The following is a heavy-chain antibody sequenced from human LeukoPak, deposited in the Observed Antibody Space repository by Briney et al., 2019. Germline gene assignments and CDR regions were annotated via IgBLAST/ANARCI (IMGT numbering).Heavy chain of an antibody. J-gene: IGHJ4*02. Sequence: TGGSLRLSCAASGFTFSSYAMHWVRQAPGKGLEWVAVISYDGSNKYYADSVKGRFTISRDNSKNTLYLQMNSLRAEDTAVYYCARAPRDRDGYIWGDFFDHWGQGTLVTVSS. CDR2: ISYDGSNK. D-gene: IGHD5-24*01. CDR3: ARAPRDRDGYIWGDFFDH. V-gene: IGHV3-30*04. CDR1: GFTFSSYA.